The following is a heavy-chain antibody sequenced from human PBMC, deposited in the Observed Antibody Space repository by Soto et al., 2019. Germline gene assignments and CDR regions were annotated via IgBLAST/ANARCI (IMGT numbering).Heavy chain of an antibody. Sequence: GSLRLSCAASGFTFSAFWMSWVRQAPGKGLEWVANIKQDGSEKYYVDSLKGRFTISRDNAKNSLYLQMDSLRVEDTAVYYCASPRGNSPWFDPWGQGTLVTVSS. D-gene: IGHD3-16*01. CDR1: GFTFSAFW. CDR3: ASPRGNSPWFDP. V-gene: IGHV3-7*01. J-gene: IGHJ5*02. CDR2: IKQDGSEK.